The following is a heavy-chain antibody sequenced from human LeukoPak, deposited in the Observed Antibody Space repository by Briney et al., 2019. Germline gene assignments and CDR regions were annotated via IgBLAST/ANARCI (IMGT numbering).Heavy chain of an antibody. V-gene: IGHV1-2*02. CDR2: INPNSGGT. D-gene: IGHD6-19*01. CDR1: GYTFTGYY. Sequence: ASVKVSCKASGYTFTGYYMHWVRQAPGQGLEWMGWINPNSGGTNYAQKFQGRVTMTRDTSISTAYMELSRLRSDATAVYYCARAPTGYSSGWYDYWGQGTLVTVSS. J-gene: IGHJ4*02. CDR3: ARAPTGYSSGWYDY.